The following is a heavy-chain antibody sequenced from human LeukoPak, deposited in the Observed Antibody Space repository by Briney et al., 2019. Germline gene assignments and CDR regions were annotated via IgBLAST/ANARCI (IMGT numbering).Heavy chain of an antibody. CDR1: GFTFSSYG. J-gene: IGHJ5*02. V-gene: IGHV3-30*03. D-gene: IGHD6-13*01. CDR3: ARDQDSSSWYEVQFPRNWFDP. CDR2: ILHDGSNK. Sequence: PGGSLRLSCAASGFTFSSYGMNWVRQSPGKGLEWVAVILHDGSNKYYADSVKGRFTISRDNSKNTMYLQMNSLRDEDTAVYYCARDQDSSSWYEVQFPRNWFDPWGQGTLVTVSS.